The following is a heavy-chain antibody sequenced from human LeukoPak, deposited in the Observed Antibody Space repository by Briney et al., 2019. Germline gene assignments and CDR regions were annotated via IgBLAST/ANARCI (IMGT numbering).Heavy chain of an antibody. Sequence: GASVKVSCKASGGTFSSYAISWVRQAPGQGLEWMGWISAYNGNTNYAQKLQGRVTMTTDTSTSTAYMELRSLRSDDTAVYYCARRQQLAQYNWFDPWGQGTLVTVSS. D-gene: IGHD6-13*01. CDR1: GGTFSSYA. CDR2: ISAYNGNT. J-gene: IGHJ5*02. V-gene: IGHV1-18*01. CDR3: ARRQQLAQYNWFDP.